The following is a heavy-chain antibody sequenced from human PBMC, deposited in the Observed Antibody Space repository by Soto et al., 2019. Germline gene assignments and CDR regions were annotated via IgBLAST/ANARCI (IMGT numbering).Heavy chain of an antibody. Sequence: EVQLVESGGGLVQPGGSLRLSCAASGFTVSSNYMSWVRQAPGKGLEWVSVIYSGGTTYYADSVKGRFTISSDNSKNTLYLQMNSLRAEDTAVYYCARNGDSIDYSGWFDPWGQGTLVTVSS. CDR1: GFTVSSNY. CDR2: IYSGGTT. CDR3: ARNGDSIDYSGWFDP. J-gene: IGHJ5*02. D-gene: IGHD3-22*01. V-gene: IGHV3-66*01.